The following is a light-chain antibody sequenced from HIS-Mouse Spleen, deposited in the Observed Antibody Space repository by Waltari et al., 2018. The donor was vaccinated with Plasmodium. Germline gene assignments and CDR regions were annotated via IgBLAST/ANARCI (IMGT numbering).Light chain of an antibody. J-gene: IGLJ1*01. CDR2: EDS. CDR3: YSTDSSGNHDYV. Sequence: SYELTQPPSVSVSPGQTARITCSGDVLPKKYAYWYQQKSGQAPVLVIYEDSQRPSGIPERFSGSSSGTMATLTISGAQVEDEADYYCYSTDSSGNHDYVFGTGTKVTVL. CDR1: VLPKKY. V-gene: IGLV3-10*01.